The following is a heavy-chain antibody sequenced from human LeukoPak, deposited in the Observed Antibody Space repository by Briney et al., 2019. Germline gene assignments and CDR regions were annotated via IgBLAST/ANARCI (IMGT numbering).Heavy chain of an antibody. V-gene: IGHV1-69*13. J-gene: IGHJ5*02. CDR2: IIPIFGSA. CDR3: ARVGDDIVAGGSWFDP. D-gene: IGHD5-12*01. Sequence: SVKVSCKASGNTFTAFSIHWVRQAPGQGLEWMGGIIPIFGSANYAQNFQGRVTITADESTTTAYMELSSLRSEDTAVYYCARVGDDIVAGGSWFDPWGQGTLVTVSS. CDR1: GNTFTAFS.